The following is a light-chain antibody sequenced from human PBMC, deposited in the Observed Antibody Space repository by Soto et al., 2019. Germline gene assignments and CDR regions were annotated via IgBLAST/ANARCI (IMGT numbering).Light chain of an antibody. Sequence: DIQMTQSPSTLSASVGDRVTITCRASQSISSWLAWYQQKPGKAPKLLIYDASSLESGVPSRFSGSGSGTEFTLTISSLQPDDFATYDGQQYDSYSRTFGQGTKVDIK. CDR2: DAS. V-gene: IGKV1-5*01. J-gene: IGKJ1*01. CDR1: QSISSW. CDR3: QQYDSYSRT.